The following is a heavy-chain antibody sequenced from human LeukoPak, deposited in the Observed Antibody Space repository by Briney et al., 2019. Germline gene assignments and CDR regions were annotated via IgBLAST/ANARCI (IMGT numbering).Heavy chain of an antibody. V-gene: IGHV3-23*01. J-gene: IGHJ4*02. CDR2: ISGSGGTT. Sequence: PGGSLRLSCAASGFTFSSYAMSWVRQAPGKGREGVSTISGSGGTTYYADSVKGRFTISRDNSKNTLYLQMNSLRVEDTAVYYCAKESPQFDYWGQGTLVTVSS. CDR3: AKESPQFDY. CDR1: GFTFSSYA.